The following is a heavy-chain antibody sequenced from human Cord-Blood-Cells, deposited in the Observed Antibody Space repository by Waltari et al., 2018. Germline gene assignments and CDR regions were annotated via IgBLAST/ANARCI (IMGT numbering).Heavy chain of an antibody. D-gene: IGHD3-9*01. CDR2: IIPILDIA. J-gene: IGHJ4*02. Sequence: QGQLVQSGAGVKKPGSSLKVSCKASGGTFSSYATSWVRQAPGQGLEWMGRIIPILDIANYAPKFARSVTISADKSKSTAYMELSILRAEDTAVYYCARDSGDILTGDYDYWRQGTLVTVSS. CDR3: ARDSGDILTGDYDY. V-gene: IGHV1-69*09. CDR1: GGTFSSYA.